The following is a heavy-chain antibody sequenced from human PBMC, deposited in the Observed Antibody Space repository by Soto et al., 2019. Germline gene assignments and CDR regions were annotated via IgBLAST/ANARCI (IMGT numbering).Heavy chain of an antibody. CDR2: IYYSGST. CDR3: ARGSITIFGVATYGMDV. J-gene: IGHJ6*02. CDR1: GGSISSYY. D-gene: IGHD3-3*01. V-gene: IGHV4-59*01. Sequence: SETLSLTCTVSGGSISSYYWSWIRQPPGKRLEWIGYIYYSGSTNYNPSLKSRVTISVDTSKNQFSLKLSSVTAADTAVYYCARGSITIFGVATYGMDVWGQGTTVTVSS.